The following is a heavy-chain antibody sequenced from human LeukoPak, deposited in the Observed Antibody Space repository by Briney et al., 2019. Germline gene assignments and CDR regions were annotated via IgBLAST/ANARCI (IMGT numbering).Heavy chain of an antibody. CDR3: AKVNTLGGVIASHYYGMDV. J-gene: IGHJ6*01. D-gene: IGHD3-16*02. CDR2: ISYDGSNT. V-gene: IGHV3-30*18. CDR1: GFSFSSYV. Sequence: PSGGSLRLSCGASGFSFSSYVMHWVRQAPGKGLEWVAVISYDGSNTYHADSVKGRFTISRDNSGNTLYLKMNSLRAEDTAVYYCAKVNTLGGVIASHYYGMDVWGQGTTVTVSS.